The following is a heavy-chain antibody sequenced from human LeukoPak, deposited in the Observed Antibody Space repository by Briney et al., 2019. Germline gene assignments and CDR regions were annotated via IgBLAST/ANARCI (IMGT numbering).Heavy chain of an antibody. CDR3: ARDMGRGVYYYYYYGMDV. V-gene: IGHV3-30*03. CDR1: GFTFSSYG. D-gene: IGHD1-26*01. J-gene: IGHJ6*02. CDR2: VSGDGDNT. Sequence: GRSLRLSCTTSGFTFSSYGMHWVRQAPGKGLAWVAVVSGDGDNTYYADSVQGRFTISRDNSKNMLYLQMNSLRAEDTAVYYCARDMGRGVYYYYYYGMDVWGQGTTVTVSS.